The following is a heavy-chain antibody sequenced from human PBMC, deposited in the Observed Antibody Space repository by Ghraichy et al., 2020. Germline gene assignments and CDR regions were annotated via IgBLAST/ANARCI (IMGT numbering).Heavy chain of an antibody. D-gene: IGHD3-22*01. CDR1: GFTFSSYA. J-gene: IGHJ4*02. V-gene: IGHV3-23*01. Sequence: GGSLRLSCAASGFTFSSYAMSWVRQAPGKGLEWVSAISGSGGSTYYADSVKGRFTISRDNSKNTLYLQMNSLRAEDTAVYYCAKDLRTMIVVDHTLDYWGQGTLVTVSS. CDR2: ISGSGGST. CDR3: AKDLRTMIVVDHTLDY.